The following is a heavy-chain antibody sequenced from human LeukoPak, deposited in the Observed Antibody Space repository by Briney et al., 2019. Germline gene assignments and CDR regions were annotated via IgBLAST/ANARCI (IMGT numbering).Heavy chain of an antibody. J-gene: IGHJ4*02. Sequence: GGSLRLSCAASGFTFSTYSMNWVRQAPGKGLEWVSYINSRSTSILYADSVQGRFTISRDNVNNVLFLQMNSLKDEDAAVYYCTGSGARTDYWGQGIRVIVSS. CDR3: TGSGARTDY. CDR2: INSRSTSI. D-gene: IGHD1-26*01. V-gene: IGHV3-48*02. CDR1: GFTFSTYS.